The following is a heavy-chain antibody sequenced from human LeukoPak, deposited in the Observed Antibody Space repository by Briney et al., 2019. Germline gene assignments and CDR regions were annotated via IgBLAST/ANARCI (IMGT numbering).Heavy chain of an antibody. V-gene: IGHV3-30-3*01. CDR1: GFTFSSYA. Sequence: QPGGSLRLSCAASGFTFSSYAMHWVRQAPGKGLEWVAVISYDGSNKYYADSVKGRFTISRDNSKNTLYLQMNSLRAEDTAVYYCARDFGGYNYFDYWGQGTLVTVSS. J-gene: IGHJ4*02. D-gene: IGHD5-24*01. CDR2: ISYDGSNK. CDR3: ARDFGGYNYFDY.